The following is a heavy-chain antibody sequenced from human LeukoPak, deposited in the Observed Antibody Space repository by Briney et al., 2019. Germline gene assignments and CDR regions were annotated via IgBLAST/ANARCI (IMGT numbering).Heavy chain of an antibody. Sequence: GGSLRLSCAASGVTFSNYWMTWVRQAPGKGLEWVASIKQDGSEKYYVDSVKGRFTISRDNAKNSLYLQMNSLRAEDTAVYYCARGSGGGYYDRDDYWGQGTLVTVSS. CDR1: GVTFSNYW. D-gene: IGHD3-22*01. V-gene: IGHV3-7*01. J-gene: IGHJ4*02. CDR2: IKQDGSEK. CDR3: ARGSGGGYYDRDDY.